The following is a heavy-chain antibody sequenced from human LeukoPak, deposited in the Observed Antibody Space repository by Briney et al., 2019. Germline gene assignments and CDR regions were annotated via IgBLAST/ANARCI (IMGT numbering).Heavy chain of an antibody. D-gene: IGHD2-2*01. J-gene: IGHJ4*02. CDR1: GYTFTSYD. CDR3: ARWHCSSTSCYYRGAFDY. CDR2: MNPNSGNT. V-gene: IGHV1-8*01. Sequence: APVKVSCKASGYTFTSYDINWVRQATGQGLEWMGWMNPNSGNTGYAQKFQGRVTMTRNTSISTAYMELSSLRSEDTAVYYCARWHCSSTSCYYRGAFDYWGQGTLVTVSS.